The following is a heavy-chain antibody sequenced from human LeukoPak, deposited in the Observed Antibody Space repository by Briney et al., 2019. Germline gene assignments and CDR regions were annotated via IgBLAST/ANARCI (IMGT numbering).Heavy chain of an antibody. D-gene: IGHD2-15*01. CDR2: IYYSGST. V-gene: IGHV4-39*07. Sequence: PSGTLSLTCTVSGGSISSSSYYWGWIRQPPGKGLEWIGSIYYSGSTYYNPSLKSRVTISVDTSKNQFSLKLSSVTAADTAVYYCGTVVAAKDYYYGMDVWGQGTTVTVSS. J-gene: IGHJ6*02. CDR3: GTVVAAKDYYYGMDV. CDR1: GGSISSSSYY.